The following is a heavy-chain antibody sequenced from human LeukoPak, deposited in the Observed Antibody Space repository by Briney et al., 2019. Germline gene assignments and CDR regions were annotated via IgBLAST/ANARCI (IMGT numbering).Heavy chain of an antibody. J-gene: IGHJ6*02. CDR2: ISYDGSNK. Sequence: GRSLRLSCAASGFTFSSYAMHWVRQAPGKGLEWVAVISYDGSNKYYADSVKGRFPISRDNSKNTLYLQMNSLRAEDTAVYYCARGLGMDVWGQGTTVTVSS. CDR1: GFTFSSYA. CDR3: ARGLGMDV. V-gene: IGHV3-30*04. D-gene: IGHD4-11*01.